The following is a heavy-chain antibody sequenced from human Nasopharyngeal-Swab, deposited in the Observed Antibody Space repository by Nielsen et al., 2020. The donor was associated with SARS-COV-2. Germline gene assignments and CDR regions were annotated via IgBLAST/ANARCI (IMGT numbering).Heavy chain of an antibody. CDR1: GFTFSSYA. CDR3: ATPRGLNAYYYYSSGYYSFDY. Sequence: ESLKISCAASGFTFSSYAMSWARQAPGRGLEWVSAISGSGGSTYYADSGKGRFTISIDHSKNTLYLQMNRLRAEDTAVYYCATPRGLNAYYYYSSGYYSFDYWGQGTLVTVSS. V-gene: IGHV3-23*01. J-gene: IGHJ4*02. CDR2: ISGSGGST. D-gene: IGHD3-22*01.